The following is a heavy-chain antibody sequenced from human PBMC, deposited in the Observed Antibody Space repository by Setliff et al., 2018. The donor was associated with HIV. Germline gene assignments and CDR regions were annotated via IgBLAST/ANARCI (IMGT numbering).Heavy chain of an antibody. J-gene: IGHJ4*02. Sequence: PGGSLRLSCTASGFTFGDYGMSWVRQAPGKGLEWVGSIRSKAYGGTTEYAASVRGRLTISRDDSKSIVYLQMNSLKTEDTAVYYCTRGARDYYDSSGYLDYWGQGTLVTVSS. CDR3: TRGARDYYDSSGYLDY. D-gene: IGHD3-22*01. V-gene: IGHV3-49*04. CDR1: GFTFGDYG. CDR2: IRSKAYGGTT.